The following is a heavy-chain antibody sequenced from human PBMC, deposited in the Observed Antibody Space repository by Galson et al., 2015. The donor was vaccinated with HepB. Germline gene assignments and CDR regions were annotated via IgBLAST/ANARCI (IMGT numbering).Heavy chain of an antibody. D-gene: IGHD3-10*01. CDR3: ARDLPGSGSEYYYYGMDV. CDR2: IYHRGST. J-gene: IGHJ6*02. Sequence: TLSLTCAVSGGSISSSNWWSWVRQPPGKGLEWIGEIYHRGSTNYNPSLKSRVTISVDKSKNQFSLKLSSVTAADTAVYYCARDLPGSGSEYYYYGMDVWGQGTAVTVSS. CDR1: GGSISSSNW. V-gene: IGHV4-4*02.